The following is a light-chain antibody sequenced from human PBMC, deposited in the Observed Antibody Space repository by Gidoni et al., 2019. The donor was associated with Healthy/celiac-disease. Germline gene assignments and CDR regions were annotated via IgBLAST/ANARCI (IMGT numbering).Light chain of an antibody. CDR2: AAS. J-gene: IGKJ5*01. CDR1: QSISSF. Sequence: DIQMTQSPSSLSASVGDRVTITCRASQSISSFLNWYQQKPGKAPKLLIYAASSLQSGVPSRFSGSGSGTDLTLTISSLQPEDFATYYCQQSDSTPITFGQGTRLEIK. V-gene: IGKV1-39*01. CDR3: QQSDSTPIT.